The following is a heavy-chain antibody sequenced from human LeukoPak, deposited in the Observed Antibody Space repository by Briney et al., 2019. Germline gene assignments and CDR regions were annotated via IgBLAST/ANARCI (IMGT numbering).Heavy chain of an antibody. J-gene: IGHJ4*02. CDR1: GFTFKNYG. CDR2: VWYDGSNK. CDR3: ASQEVGRTPFEY. D-gene: IGHD1-26*01. Sequence: PGRSLRLSCAASGFTFKNYGIHWVRQAPGKGLEWVAIVWYDGSNKFYADSVKGRFTISRDNSKNTVYLHMNSLRAEDTAVYYCASQEVGRTPFEYWGQGTLHTVSS. V-gene: IGHV3-33*01.